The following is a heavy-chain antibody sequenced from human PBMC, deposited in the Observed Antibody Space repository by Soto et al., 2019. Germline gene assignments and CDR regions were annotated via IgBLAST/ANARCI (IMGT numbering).Heavy chain of an antibody. D-gene: IGHD6-6*01. Sequence: SETLSLTCTVSGGSISSYYWSWIRQPPGKGLEWIGYIYYSGSTNYNPSLKSRVTISVDTSKNQFSLKLSSVTAADTAVYYCARDYGPSIAARPEYYYYYMDVWGKGTTVTVSS. V-gene: IGHV4-59*01. CDR2: IYYSGST. CDR1: GGSISSYY. CDR3: ARDYGPSIAARPEYYYYYMDV. J-gene: IGHJ6*03.